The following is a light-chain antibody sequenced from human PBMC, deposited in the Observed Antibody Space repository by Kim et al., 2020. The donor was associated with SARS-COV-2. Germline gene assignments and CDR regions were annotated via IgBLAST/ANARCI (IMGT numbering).Light chain of an antibody. V-gene: IGKV3-20*01. CDR3: QYFGGSSYT. CDR1: QSIDSSF. CDR2: DSS. Sequence: VLTQSPDTLSLSPGDRATLSCRASQSIDSSFLALYQQKPGQAPTLLIYDSSTTATGIPDRFTGSGSETDFTLTISRLEPEDFALYFCQYFGGSSYTFGQGTKLE. J-gene: IGKJ2*01.